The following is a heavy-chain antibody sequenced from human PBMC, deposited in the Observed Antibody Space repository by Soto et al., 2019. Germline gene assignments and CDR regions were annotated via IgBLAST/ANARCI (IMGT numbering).Heavy chain of an antibody. J-gene: IGHJ6*02. D-gene: IGHD6-19*01. V-gene: IGHV4-34*01. CDR2: INHSGST. CDR3: ARRGQWLVRGGYGMDV. Sequence: KPSETLSLTCAVYGGSFSGYHWSWIRQPPGKGLEWIGEINHSGSTNYNPSLKSRATVSVDTSKNQFSLKLSSVTAADTAVYYCARRGQWLVRGGYGMDVWGQGTTVTVSS. CDR1: GGSFSGYH.